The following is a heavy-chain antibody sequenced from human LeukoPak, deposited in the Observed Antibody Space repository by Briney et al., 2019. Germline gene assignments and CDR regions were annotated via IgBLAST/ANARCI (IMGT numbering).Heavy chain of an antibody. CDR1: GFTFSSYA. J-gene: IGHJ6*02. D-gene: IGHD5-18*01. Sequence: GGSLRLSCAASGFTFSSYAMNWVRQAPGKGLEWVSGISASSSIYYADSVKGRFTISRDNSKNTLYLQVNSLRADDTAVYYCAKGTAMVPYYYYGMDVWGQGTTVTVSS. V-gene: IGHV3-23*01. CDR2: ISASSSI. CDR3: AKGTAMVPYYYYGMDV.